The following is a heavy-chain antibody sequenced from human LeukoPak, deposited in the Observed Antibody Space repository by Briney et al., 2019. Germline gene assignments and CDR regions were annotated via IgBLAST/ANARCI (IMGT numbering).Heavy chain of an antibody. CDR3: AREGNLLSGWDRLAEYFQH. CDR2: MNPNSGNT. Sequence: ASVKVSCKASGYTFTSYDINWVRQATGQGLEWMGWMNPNSGNTGYAQKFQGRVTITRNTSISTAYMELSSLRSEDTAVYYCAREGNLLSGWDRLAEYFQHWGQGTLVTVSS. V-gene: IGHV1-8*03. D-gene: IGHD6-19*01. J-gene: IGHJ1*01. CDR1: GYTFTSYD.